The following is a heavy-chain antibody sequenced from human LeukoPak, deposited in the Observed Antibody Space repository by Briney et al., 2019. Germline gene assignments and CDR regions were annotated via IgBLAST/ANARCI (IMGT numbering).Heavy chain of an antibody. CDR2: INHSGST. D-gene: IGHD5-12*01. J-gene: IGHJ4*02. Sequence: KPSETLSLTCAAYGGSFSGYYWSWIRQPPGKGLEWIGEINHSGSTNYNPSLKSRVTISVDTSKNQFSLKLSSVTAADTAVYYCARAKIQWLRLLDYWGQGTLVTVSS. CDR3: ARAKIQWLRLLDY. V-gene: IGHV4-34*01. CDR1: GGSFSGYY.